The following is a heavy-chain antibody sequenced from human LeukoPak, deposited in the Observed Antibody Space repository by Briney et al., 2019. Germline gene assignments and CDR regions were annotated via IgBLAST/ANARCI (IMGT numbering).Heavy chain of an antibody. Sequence: GGSLRLSCVASGSGFTFSEFWMGWVRQAPGERLKWVANIKGDGSETYYVDSVKGRFTISRDNVKNSVYLQMNSLRADDTSLYRCAREAYCGGPSCFAVNYMDVWGKGTTVTVSS. CDR1: GSGFTFSEFW. CDR3: AREAYCGGPSCFAVNYMDV. V-gene: IGHV3-7*01. CDR2: IKGDGSET. J-gene: IGHJ6*03. D-gene: IGHD2-21*01.